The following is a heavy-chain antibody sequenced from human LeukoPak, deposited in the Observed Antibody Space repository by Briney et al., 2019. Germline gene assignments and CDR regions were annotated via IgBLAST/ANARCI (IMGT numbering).Heavy chain of an antibody. CDR3: ARDVGGAGSH. D-gene: IGHD3-10*01. J-gene: IGHJ4*02. CDR2: INEHGSIT. CDR1: GFTFSTYW. Sequence: PGGSLRLSCAASGFTFSTYWMHWVRQTPGEGLVWVSRINEHGSITDYADSVKDRFIISRDNAKNILYLHMNSLRAEDTAMYYCARDVGGAGSHWGQGTLVTVSS. V-gene: IGHV3-74*01.